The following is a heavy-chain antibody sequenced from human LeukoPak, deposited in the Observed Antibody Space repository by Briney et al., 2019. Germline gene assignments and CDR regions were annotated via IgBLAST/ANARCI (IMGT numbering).Heavy chain of an antibody. CDR1: GFTFSDYY. CDR2: ISHSGKTI. V-gene: IGHV3-11*01. Sequence: GGSLRLSCAASGFTFSDYYVSWIRQAPGKGLEWVSYISHSGKTIYYADSVKGRFTISRDNGKNSLYLQMNSLKVEDTAVYFCARPKEIQVWQPVFDFWGQGALVRVSS. CDR3: ARPKEIQVWQPVFDF. D-gene: IGHD5-18*01. J-gene: IGHJ4*02.